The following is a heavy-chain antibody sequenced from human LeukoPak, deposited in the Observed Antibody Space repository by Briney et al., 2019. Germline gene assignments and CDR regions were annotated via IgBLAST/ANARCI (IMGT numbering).Heavy chain of an antibody. V-gene: IGHV3-23*01. Sequence: GGSLRLSCAASGFTFDSYAMTWVRQAPGKGPEWVSSISGGGGITNYADSVKGRFTISRDNSKYTLFLQMNSLRAEDTAVYYCAKYGVDCSSTSCYPLYYMDVWGKGTTVTVSS. CDR2: ISGGGGIT. CDR1: GFTFDSYA. CDR3: AKYGVDCSSTSCYPLYYMDV. J-gene: IGHJ6*03. D-gene: IGHD2-2*01.